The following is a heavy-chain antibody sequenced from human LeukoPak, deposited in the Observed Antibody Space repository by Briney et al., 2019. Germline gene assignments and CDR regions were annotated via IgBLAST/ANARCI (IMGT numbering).Heavy chain of an antibody. CDR3: ARTKLWQNYCYYYLDV. CDR2: IIVTLGTT. Sequence: ASVKVSCKASGGTFTSYGISWVRQAPGQGLEWMGGIIVTLGTTNYAQKFQGRVTITADESTSTVYMELRSLRSDDTAVYYCARTKLWQNYCYYYLDVWGKGTTVTVSS. J-gene: IGHJ6*03. V-gene: IGHV1-69*13. D-gene: IGHD3-16*01. CDR1: GGTFTSYG.